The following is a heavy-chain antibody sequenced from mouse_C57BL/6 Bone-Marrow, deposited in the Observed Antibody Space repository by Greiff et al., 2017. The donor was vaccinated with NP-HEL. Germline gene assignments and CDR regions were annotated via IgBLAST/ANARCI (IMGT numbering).Heavy chain of an antibody. CDR1: GYTFTSYW. J-gene: IGHJ4*01. Sequence: QVQLQQPGAELVRPGTSVKLSCKASGYTFTSYWMHWVKQRPGQGLEWIGVIDPSDSYTNYNQKFKGKATLTVDTSSSTAYMQLSSLTSEDSAVYYCARWPLTGYAMDYWGQGTSVTVSS. V-gene: IGHV1-59*01. CDR3: ARWPLTGYAMDY. D-gene: IGHD4-1*01. CDR2: IDPSDSYT.